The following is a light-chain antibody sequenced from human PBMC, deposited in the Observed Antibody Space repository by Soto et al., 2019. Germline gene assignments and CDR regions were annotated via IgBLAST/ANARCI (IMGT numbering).Light chain of an antibody. Sequence: DIQMTQSPSTLFASVGDRVTITCRASQSISSWLAWYQQKPGKAPNLLIYDASSLESGVPPRFSGSGSGTEFTLTISSLQPDDFATYYCQQYEGFSRTFGQGTKVDIK. CDR3: QQYEGFSRT. CDR2: DAS. V-gene: IGKV1-5*01. J-gene: IGKJ1*01. CDR1: QSISSW.